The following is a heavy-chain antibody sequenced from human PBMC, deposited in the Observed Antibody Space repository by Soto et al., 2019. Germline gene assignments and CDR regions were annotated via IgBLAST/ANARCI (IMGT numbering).Heavy chain of an antibody. CDR3: VGKEVLGATKSFDI. CDR2: IYPGDSDT. CDR1: GYRFTSYW. J-gene: IGHJ3*02. D-gene: IGHD1-26*01. V-gene: IGHV5-51*01. Sequence: PGESLKISCKGSGYRFTSYWIAWVRQMPGKGLEWMGTIYPGDSDTRYSPPFQGQVTISADKSISTAYLQWSGLKASDTAMYYCVGKEVLGATKSFDIWGQGTMVTVSS.